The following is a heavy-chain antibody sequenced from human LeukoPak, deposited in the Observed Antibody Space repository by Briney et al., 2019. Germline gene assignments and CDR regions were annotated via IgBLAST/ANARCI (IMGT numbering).Heavy chain of an antibody. J-gene: IGHJ4*02. Sequence: SVKVSCKASGGTFSSYAISRVRQAPGQGLEWMGRIIPIFGTANYAQKFQGRVTITTDESTSTAYMELSSLRSEDTAVYYCASAPVNYYDSSGYYSYFDYWGQGTLVTVSS. D-gene: IGHD3-22*01. CDR2: IIPIFGTA. CDR1: GGTFSSYA. V-gene: IGHV1-69*05. CDR3: ASAPVNYYDSSGYYSYFDY.